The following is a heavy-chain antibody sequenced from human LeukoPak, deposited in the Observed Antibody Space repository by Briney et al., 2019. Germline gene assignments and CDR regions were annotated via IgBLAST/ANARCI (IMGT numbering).Heavy chain of an antibody. Sequence: GGSLGLSSAGSGFISSIYAMSWVRQAPGEGEEWVSAMSGVGGNTFYTDSVRGRFTISRDNFKNTLYLQMNRLTAEDTAIYYCAKTSRWERDYFDYWGQGTLVTVSS. CDR3: AKTSRWERDYFDY. V-gene: IGHV3-23*01. CDR2: MSGVGGNT. D-gene: IGHD1-1*01. CDR1: GFISSIYA. J-gene: IGHJ4*02.